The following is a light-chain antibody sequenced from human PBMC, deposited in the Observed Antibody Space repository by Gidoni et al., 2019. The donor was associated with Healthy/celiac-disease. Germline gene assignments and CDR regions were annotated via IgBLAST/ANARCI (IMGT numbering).Light chain of an antibody. V-gene: IGKV3-11*01. CDR2: DAS. CDR1: QSVSSY. J-gene: IGKJ3*01. Sequence: EIVLTHSPATPSLSPGERPTLSCRASQSVSSYLAWYQQKPGQAPRLLIYDASNRATGIPARFSGSGSGTDFTLTISSLEPEDFAVYYCQQRSNWPLTFGPGTKVDIK. CDR3: QQRSNWPLT.